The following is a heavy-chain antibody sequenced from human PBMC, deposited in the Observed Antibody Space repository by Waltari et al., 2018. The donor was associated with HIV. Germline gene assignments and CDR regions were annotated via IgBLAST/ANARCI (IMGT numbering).Heavy chain of an antibody. Sequence: QVQLVQSGAEVKKPGASVKVSCKASGYTFTSYGISWVRQAPGQGLEWMGWISAYNGNTNYAQKLQGRVTMTTDTSTSTAYMELRSLRSDDTAVYYCARDLRSTMVQGVSRVGDYWGQGTLVTVSS. CDR3: ARDLRSTMVQGVSRVGDY. CDR1: GYTFTSYG. V-gene: IGHV1-18*01. D-gene: IGHD3-10*01. J-gene: IGHJ4*02. CDR2: ISAYNGNT.